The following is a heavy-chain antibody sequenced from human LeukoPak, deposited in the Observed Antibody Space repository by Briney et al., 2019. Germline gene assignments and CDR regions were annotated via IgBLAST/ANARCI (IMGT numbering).Heavy chain of an antibody. V-gene: IGHV3-21*01. Sequence: GGSLRLSCAASGFRFSYHDMHWVRQAPGKGLEWVSSISSSSSFIYYADSVKGRFTISRDNAKNSLYLQMNSLRAEDTAVYYCARDPPLGSCSTISCPHLDYWGQGTLVTVSS. CDR2: ISSSSSFI. CDR3: ARDPPLGSCSTISCPHLDY. D-gene: IGHD2-2*01. J-gene: IGHJ4*02. CDR1: GFRFSYHD.